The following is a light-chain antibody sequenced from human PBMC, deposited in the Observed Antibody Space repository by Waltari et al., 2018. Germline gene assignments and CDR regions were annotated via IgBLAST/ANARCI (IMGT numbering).Light chain of an antibody. J-gene: IGLJ3*02. CDR3: ATWDDSLSAWV. Sequence: QSVLTQPPSASGTPGQRVTVSCSGSSSNIGSTYVYWYQQLPGTAPRLLIYRNNQWPAGVPDRFSGSKSGTSASLAISGLRSEDEADYYCATWDDSLSAWVFGGGTKLTVL. CDR1: SSNIGSTY. V-gene: IGLV1-47*01. CDR2: RNN.